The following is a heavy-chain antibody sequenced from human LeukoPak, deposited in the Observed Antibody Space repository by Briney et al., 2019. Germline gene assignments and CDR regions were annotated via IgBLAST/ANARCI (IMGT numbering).Heavy chain of an antibody. CDR3: GRNLRGNSCYDY. V-gene: IGHV4-59*01. CDR2: IYYSGST. J-gene: IGHJ4*02. D-gene: IGHD2-2*01. CDR1: GGSMSSYY. Sequence: PSETLSLTCTVSGGSMSSYYRSWIRHTPGKGLEWIAYIYYSGSTNYNPSLKSRFTISVDTSKNQFCLKLSSVTAADTAVYYCGRNLRGNSCYDYWGQGTLVIVSS.